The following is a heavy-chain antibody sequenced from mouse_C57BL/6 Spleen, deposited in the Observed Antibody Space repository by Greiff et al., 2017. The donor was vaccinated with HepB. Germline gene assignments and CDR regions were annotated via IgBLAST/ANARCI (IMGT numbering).Heavy chain of an antibody. D-gene: IGHD4-1*01. V-gene: IGHV5-12*01. CDR1: GFTFSDYY. CDR3: AGRRTGFDY. CDR2: ISNGGGST. Sequence: EVKLMESGGGLVQPGGSLKLSCAASGFTFSDYYMYWVRQTPEKRLEWVAYISNGGGSTYYPDTVKGRFTISRDNAKNPLYLQMSRLKSEDTAMYYCAGRRTGFDYWGQGTTLTVSS. J-gene: IGHJ2*01.